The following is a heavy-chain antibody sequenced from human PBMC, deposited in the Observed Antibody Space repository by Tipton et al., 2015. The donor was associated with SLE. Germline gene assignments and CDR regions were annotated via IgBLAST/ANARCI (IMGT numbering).Heavy chain of an antibody. D-gene: IGHD2-21*01. CDR1: GGSISSSSYY. V-gene: IGHV4-39*01. CDR3: ARVTVVVIAPDY. J-gene: IGHJ4*02. CDR2: IYHIGST. Sequence: TLSLTCTVSGGSISSSSYYWGWIRQPPGKGLEWSGSIYHIGSTYYNPSLKSRVTISVDTSKNQFSLKLSSVAAADTAVYYCARVTVVVIAPDYWGQGTLVTVSS.